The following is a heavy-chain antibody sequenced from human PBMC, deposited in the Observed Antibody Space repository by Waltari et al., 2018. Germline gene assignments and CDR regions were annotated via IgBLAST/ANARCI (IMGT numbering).Heavy chain of an antibody. J-gene: IGHJ3*02. CDR3: ARGDFWSAFDI. CDR2: ILYSGST. CDR1: GGSISSGSYY. Sequence: QVQLQESGPGLVKPSQTLSLTCTVSGGSISSGSYYWSWIRQPAGKGLEWIGYILYSGSTNYNPSLKSRVTISVHTSKNQFSLNLSSMTAADTAVYYCARGDFWSAFDIWGQGTMVTVSS. V-gene: IGHV4-61*10. D-gene: IGHD3-3*01.